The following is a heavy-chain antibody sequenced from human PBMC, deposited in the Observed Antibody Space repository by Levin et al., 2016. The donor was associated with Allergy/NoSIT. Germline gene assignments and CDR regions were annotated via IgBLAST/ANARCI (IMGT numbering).Heavy chain of an antibody. CDR2: VSRSGTYT. D-gene: IGHD3-3*01. CDR1: GFIFSDFY. CDR3: VTGGEWLSSYFDY. Sequence: GGSLRLSCNGSGFIFSDFYMSWVRQAPGKGLEWISYVSRSGTYTSYADSVRGRFTISRDNAKEILYLQMNSLRVDDTAVYYCVTGGEWLSSYFDYWGQGTLVTVSA. J-gene: IGHJ4*02. V-gene: IGHV3-11*06.